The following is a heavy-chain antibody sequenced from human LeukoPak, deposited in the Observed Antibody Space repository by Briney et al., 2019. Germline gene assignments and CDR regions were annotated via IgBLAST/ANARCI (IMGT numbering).Heavy chain of an antibody. D-gene: IGHD5-12*01. J-gene: IGHJ4*02. CDR2: TYYRSKWFS. CDR1: GDSVSSKSAA. V-gene: IGHV6-1*01. CDR3: ARIATKDGRDY. Sequence: SQTLSLTCAISGDSVSSKSAAWNWVRQFPSRGLDWLGRTYYRSKWFSEYAVSEKSRITINPDTAKNQFSLQLNSVTPDDTAVYYCARIATKDGRDYWGQGILVTVSS.